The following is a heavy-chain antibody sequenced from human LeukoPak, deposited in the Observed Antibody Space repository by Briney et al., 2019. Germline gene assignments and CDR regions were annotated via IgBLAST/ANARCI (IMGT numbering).Heavy chain of an antibody. V-gene: IGHV1-24*01. CDR3: ATGTPDYYYDSSGYYFTFDY. Sequence: GASVKVSCKVSGYTLTELSMHWVRQAPGKGLEWMGGFDPEDGETIYAQKFQGRVTMTEDTFTDTAYMELSSLRSEDTAVYYCATGTPDYYYDSSGYYFTFDYWGQGTLVTVSS. CDR1: GYTLTELS. J-gene: IGHJ4*02. D-gene: IGHD3-22*01. CDR2: FDPEDGET.